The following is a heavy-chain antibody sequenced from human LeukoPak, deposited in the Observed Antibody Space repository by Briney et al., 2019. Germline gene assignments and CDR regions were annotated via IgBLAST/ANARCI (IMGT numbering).Heavy chain of an antibody. Sequence: ASVKVSCKASGYTFTSYGISWVRQAPGQGLEWMGWISAYNGNTNYAQKLQGRVTMTTDTSTSTAYMELRSLRSDDTAVYYCARVERPNRYSSFSLDYWGQGTLVTVSS. CDR2: ISAYNGNT. V-gene: IGHV1-18*01. CDR3: ARVERPNRYSSFSLDY. D-gene: IGHD6-6*01. CDR1: GYTFTSYG. J-gene: IGHJ4*02.